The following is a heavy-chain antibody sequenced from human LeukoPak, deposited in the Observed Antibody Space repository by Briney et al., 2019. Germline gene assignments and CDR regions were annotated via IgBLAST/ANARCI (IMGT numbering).Heavy chain of an antibody. J-gene: IGHJ4*02. CDR3: AKAHLGGYEASDFDY. CDR1: GFTFSSHA. CDR2: ISGSGSST. D-gene: IGHD2-2*01. V-gene: IGHV3-23*01. Sequence: PGGSLRLSCAASGFTFSSHAMSWVRQAPGKGLEWVSGISGSGSSTYYADSVKGRFTISRDNFKNTLYLQLNSLRAEDTAVYYCAKAHLGGYEASDFDYWGQGTLVTVSS.